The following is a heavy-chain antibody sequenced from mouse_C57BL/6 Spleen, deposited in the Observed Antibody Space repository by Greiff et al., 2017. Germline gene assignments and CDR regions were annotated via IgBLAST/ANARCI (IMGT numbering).Heavy chain of an antibody. CDR3: ARGGKSKGYAMDY. CDR1: GFTFSDYG. V-gene: IGHV5-17*01. J-gene: IGHJ4*01. D-gene: IGHD1-3*01. Sequence: DVKLVESGGGLVKPGGSLKLSCAASGFTFSDYGMHWVSQAPEQGLEWVAYISSGSSTIYYEDTVKGRFTISRDNAKNTLFLQMTSLRSEDTAMYYWARGGKSKGYAMDYWGQGTSVTVSS. CDR2: ISSGSSTI.